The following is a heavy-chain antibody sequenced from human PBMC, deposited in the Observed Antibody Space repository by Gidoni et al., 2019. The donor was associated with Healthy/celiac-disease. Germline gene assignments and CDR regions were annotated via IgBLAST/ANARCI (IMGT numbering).Heavy chain of an antibody. V-gene: IGHV3-7*03. CDR1: GFTFSSYW. CDR2: IKQDGSEK. J-gene: IGHJ6*02. D-gene: IGHD2-15*01. CDR3: ARGEEQGPRYCSGGSCYSQYYYYGMDV. Sequence: EVQLVESGGGLVQPGGSLRLSCAASGFTFSSYWMSWVRQAPGKGLEWVANIKQDGSEKYYVDSVKGRFTISRDNAKNSLYLQMNSLRAEDTAVYYCARGEEQGPRYCSGGSCYSQYYYYGMDVWGQGTTVTVSS.